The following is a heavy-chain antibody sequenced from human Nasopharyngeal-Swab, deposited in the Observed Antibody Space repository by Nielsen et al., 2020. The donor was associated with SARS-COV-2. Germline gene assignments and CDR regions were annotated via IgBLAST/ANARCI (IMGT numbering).Heavy chain of an antibody. CDR2: MNPNSGNT. D-gene: IGHD1-26*01. CDR3: ARMGTHRLLLDY. J-gene: IGHJ4*02. V-gene: IGHV1-8*01. Sequence: WVRQAPGQGLEWMGWMNPNSGNTGYAQKFQGRVTMTRNTSISTAYMELSSLRSEDTAVYYCARMGTHRLLLDYWGQGTLVTVSS.